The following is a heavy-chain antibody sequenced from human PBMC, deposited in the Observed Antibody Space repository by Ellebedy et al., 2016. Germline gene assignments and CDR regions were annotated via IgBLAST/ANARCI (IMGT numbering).Heavy chain of an antibody. Sequence: ASVKVSCKASGGTFSRYAISWVRQAPGQGLEWMGGIIPIFGTANYAQKFQGRVTITADESTSTAYMELSSLRSEDTAVYYCARGYVVVPAAINYYYYYGMDVWGQGTTVTVSS. J-gene: IGHJ6*02. CDR3: ARGYVVVPAAINYYYYYGMDV. CDR1: GGTFSRYA. CDR2: IIPIFGTA. V-gene: IGHV1-69*13. D-gene: IGHD2-2*01.